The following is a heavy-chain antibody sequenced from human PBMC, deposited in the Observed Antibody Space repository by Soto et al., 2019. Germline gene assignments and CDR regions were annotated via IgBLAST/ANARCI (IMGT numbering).Heavy chain of an antibody. J-gene: IGHJ6*02. CDR2: INPSGGST. V-gene: IGHV1-46*01. CDR1: GYTFTSYY. Sequence: ASVKVSCKAAGYTFTSYYMHWVRQAPGQGLEWMGIINPSGGSTSYAQKVQGRVTMTRDTSTSTVSMELRSLRSDDTAVYYGANGNNGYQRGMDVWGQGTTVTLSS. D-gene: IGHD5-12*01. CDR3: ANGNNGYQRGMDV.